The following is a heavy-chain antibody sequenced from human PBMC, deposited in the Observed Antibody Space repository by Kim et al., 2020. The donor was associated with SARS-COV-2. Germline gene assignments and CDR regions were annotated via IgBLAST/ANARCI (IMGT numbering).Heavy chain of an antibody. CDR2: IYYSGST. CDR1: GGSISSGGYY. V-gene: IGHV4-31*03. J-gene: IGHJ2*01. CDR3: ARDLGGYGMTPPWYFDL. D-gene: IGHD5-12*01. Sequence: SETLSLTCTVSGGSISSGGYYWSWIRQHPGKGLEWIGYIYYSGSTYYNPSLKSRVTISVDTSKNQFSLKLSSVTAADTAVYYCARDLGGYGMTPPWYFDLWGRGPLVTVSS.